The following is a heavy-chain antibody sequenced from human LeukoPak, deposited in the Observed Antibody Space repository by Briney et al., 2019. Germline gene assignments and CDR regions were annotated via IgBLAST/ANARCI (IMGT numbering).Heavy chain of an antibody. CDR3: AKDPLAARRQAFDP. D-gene: IGHD6-6*01. Sequence: GGTLRLSCAASGFTFNSYAMNWVRQAPGKGLEWVSTISSSGNNTYYTDSVKGRFTISRDNSKNTLFLQMNSLRVDDTAVYYCAKDPLAARRQAFDPWGQGTLVTVSS. CDR2: ISSSGNNT. V-gene: IGHV3-23*01. CDR1: GFTFNSYA. J-gene: IGHJ5*02.